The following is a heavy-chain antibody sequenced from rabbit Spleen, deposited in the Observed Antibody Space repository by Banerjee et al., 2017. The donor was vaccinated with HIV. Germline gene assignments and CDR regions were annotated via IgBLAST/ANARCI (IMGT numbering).Heavy chain of an antibody. Sequence: EQLEESGGGLVKPEGSLTLTCKASGVSLNDKDVMCWVRQAPGKGLEWIACIYTGGSGSTYYASWAKGRFTISKTSSTTVTLQMTSLTAADTATYFCASDSSSGLGFGLWGPGTLVTVS. CDR2: IYTGGSGST. CDR3: ASDSSSGLGFGL. J-gene: IGHJ4*01. V-gene: IGHV1S45*01. D-gene: IGHD1-1*01. CDR1: GVSLNDKDV.